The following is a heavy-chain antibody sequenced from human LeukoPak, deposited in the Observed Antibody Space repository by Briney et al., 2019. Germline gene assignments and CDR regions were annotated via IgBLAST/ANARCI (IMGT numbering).Heavy chain of an antibody. CDR2: HYWNNDK. V-gene: IGHV2-5*01. J-gene: IGHJ4*02. CDR3: AHKGRGSGSFTM. Sequence: SGPTLVKPTQTLTLTCTFSGFSLSTTGVAVGWIRQPPGKALEWLAVHYWNNDKSYSPSLKSRLTVTKGSSKNQVVLIMTNMDPVDTATYYCAHKGRGSGSFTMWGQGTLVTVSS. D-gene: IGHD3-10*01. CDR1: GFSLSTTGVA.